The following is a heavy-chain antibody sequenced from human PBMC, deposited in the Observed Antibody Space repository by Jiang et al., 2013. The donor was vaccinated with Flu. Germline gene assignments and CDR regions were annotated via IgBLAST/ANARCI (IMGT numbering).Heavy chain of an antibody. V-gene: IGHV3-53*01. J-gene: IGHJ4*02. Sequence: VQLLESGGGLIQPGGSLRLSCAASGFTVSSNCMTWVRQAPGKGLEWVSLIYGGGSTYYADSVKGRFTISRDNSKNTLYLQMNSLRAEDTAVYYCARVSGCNYGVPYFDYWGQGTLVTVSS. D-gene: IGHD5-18*01. CDR3: ARVSGCNYGVPYFDY. CDR1: GFTVSSNC. CDR2: IYGGGST.